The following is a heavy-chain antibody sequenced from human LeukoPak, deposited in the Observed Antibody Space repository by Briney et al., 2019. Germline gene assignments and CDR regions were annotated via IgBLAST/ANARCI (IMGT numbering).Heavy chain of an antibody. CDR3: ARDFGYGYGPVDY. CDR1: GYSFISSG. Sequence: GASVKVSCKASGYSFISSGITWVRQAPGQGLEWMGWISANNGHTEYAQNFEGRVSMTTETSTSTAYMEPTSLRSDDTGVYYCARDFGYGYGPVDYWGQGTLVTVSS. J-gene: IGHJ4*02. V-gene: IGHV1-18*01. CDR2: ISANNGHT. D-gene: IGHD5-18*01.